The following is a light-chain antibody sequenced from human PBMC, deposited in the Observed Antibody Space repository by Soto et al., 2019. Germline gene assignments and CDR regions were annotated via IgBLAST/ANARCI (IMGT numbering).Light chain of an antibody. CDR3: QQYNSDPIT. J-gene: IGKJ5*01. CDR1: QGIMSA. V-gene: IGKV1-13*02. Sequence: AIQLTQSPSSLSASVGDRVTITCRASQGIMSAVAWYQQRPGEAPKLLIYHAFRLESGVPSRFTGSGSGTDFTLTISSLQPEDFTTYYWQQYNSDPITFGQGTRLEIK. CDR2: HAF.